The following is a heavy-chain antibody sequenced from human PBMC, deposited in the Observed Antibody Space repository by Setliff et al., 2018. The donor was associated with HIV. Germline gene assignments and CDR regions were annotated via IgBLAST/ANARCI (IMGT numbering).Heavy chain of an antibody. CDR1: GYTFTSND. D-gene: IGHD6-19*01. CDR3: ARGAWYSSGWYSSRYMDV. V-gene: IGHV1-8*01. J-gene: IGHJ6*03. Sequence: ALVKVSCKASGYTFTSNDINWVRQATGQGLEWMGWMNPNSGNTGYAQKFQGRVTMTGDTAISTAYMELSSLRSDDTAMYYCARGAWYSSGWYSSRYMDVWGKGATVTVSS. CDR2: MNPNSGNT.